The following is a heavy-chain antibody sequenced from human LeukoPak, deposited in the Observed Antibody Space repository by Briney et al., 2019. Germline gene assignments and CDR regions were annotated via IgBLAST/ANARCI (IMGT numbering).Heavy chain of an antibody. J-gene: IGHJ5*02. D-gene: IGHD2-15*01. CDR1: GYTFTGYY. V-gene: IGHV1-2*02. Sequence: ASVKVSCKASGYTFTGYYMHWVRQAPGQGLEWMGWINPNSGGTNYAQKFQGRVTMTRDTSISTAYMGLSRLRSDDTAVYYCARGGYCSGGSCFRYNWFDPWGQGTLVTVSS. CDR3: ARGGYCSGGSCFRYNWFDP. CDR2: INPNSGGT.